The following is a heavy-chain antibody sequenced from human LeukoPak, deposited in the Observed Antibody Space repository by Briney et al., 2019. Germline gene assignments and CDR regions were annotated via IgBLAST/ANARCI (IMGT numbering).Heavy chain of an antibody. CDR3: ATARRGTYDFWSGYYPHQGMDV. D-gene: IGHD3-3*01. CDR2: FDPEDGET. J-gene: IGHJ6*02. CDR1: GYTLTELS. V-gene: IGHV1-24*01. Sequence: SVKVSCKVSGYTLTELSMHWVRQAPGKGLEWMGGFDPEDGETIYAQKFQGRVTMTEDTSTDTAYMELSSLRSEDTAVYYCATARRGTYDFWSGYYPHQGMDVWGQGTTVTVSS.